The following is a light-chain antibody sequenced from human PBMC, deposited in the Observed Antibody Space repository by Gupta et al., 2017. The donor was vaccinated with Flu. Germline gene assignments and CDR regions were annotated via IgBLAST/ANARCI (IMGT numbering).Light chain of an antibody. CDR2: RAS. Sequence: DRVTITCRASHSISNYLNWYQKKPGEAPKFLIYRASSLQSGVPSRFSGSGSGTDFTLTTSSLQPEDRASYFCLQSYSTPLLTFGPGTKVDIK. CDR3: LQSYSTPLLT. V-gene: IGKV1-39*01. CDR1: HSISNY. J-gene: IGKJ3*01.